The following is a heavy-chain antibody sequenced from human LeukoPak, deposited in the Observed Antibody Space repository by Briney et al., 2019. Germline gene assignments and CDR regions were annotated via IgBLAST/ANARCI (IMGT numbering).Heavy chain of an antibody. CDR2: INHSGST. Sequence: PSETLSLTCAVYGGSFSGYYWSWIRQPPGKGLEWIGEINHSGSTNYNPSLKSRVTISVDTSKNQFSLKLSSVTAADTAVYYCARFSGYYSSFDYWGQGTLVTVSS. J-gene: IGHJ4*02. D-gene: IGHD3-22*01. CDR3: ARFSGYYSSFDY. V-gene: IGHV4-34*01. CDR1: GGSFSGYY.